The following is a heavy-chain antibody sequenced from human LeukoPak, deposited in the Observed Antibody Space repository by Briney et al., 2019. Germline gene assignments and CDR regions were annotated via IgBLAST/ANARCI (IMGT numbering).Heavy chain of an antibody. D-gene: IGHD2-21*02. V-gene: IGHV3-23*01. J-gene: IGHJ3*02. CDR3: AKGIRVTAIPFADAFDI. CDR2: ISGSGGST. Sequence: GGSLRLSCAASGFTFSSYAMSWVRQAPGKGLEWVSAISGSGGSTYYADSVKGRFTISRDNSKNTLYLQMNSLRAEDTAVYYCAKGIRVTAIPFADAFDIWGQGTMVTVSS. CDR1: GFTFSSYA.